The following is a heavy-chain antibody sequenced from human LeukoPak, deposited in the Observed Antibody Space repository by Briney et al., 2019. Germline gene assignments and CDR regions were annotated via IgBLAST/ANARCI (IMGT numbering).Heavy chain of an antibody. D-gene: IGHD2-21*01. CDR2: IPYGGSNK. V-gene: IGHV3-30*02. CDR3: AKDICGGDCYPHGGY. CDR1: GFTFSNYG. J-gene: IGHJ4*02. Sequence: TGGSLRLSCAASGFTFSNYGMRWVRQVPGKGLEWVAFIPYGGSNKYYADSLKGLFTIARANSKHTLYIQMNSKRAEDTAIYYCAKDICGGDCYPHGGYWGQGTLVTVSS.